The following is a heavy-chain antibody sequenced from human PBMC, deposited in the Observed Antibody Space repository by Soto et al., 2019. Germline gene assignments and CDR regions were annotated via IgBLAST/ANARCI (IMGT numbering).Heavy chain of an antibody. CDR2: IYYSGST. V-gene: IGHV4-30-4*01. D-gene: IGHD3-9*01. CDR1: GGSISSGDYY. Sequence: QVQLQELGPGLVKPSQTLSLTCTVSGGSISSGDYYWSWIRQPPGKGLEWIGYIYYSGSTYYNPSLKIRVTISVDTSKNQFSLKLSSVTATDTAVYYCARGHDILTGQVGGMDVWGQGTTVTVSS. J-gene: IGHJ6*02. CDR3: ARGHDILTGQVGGMDV.